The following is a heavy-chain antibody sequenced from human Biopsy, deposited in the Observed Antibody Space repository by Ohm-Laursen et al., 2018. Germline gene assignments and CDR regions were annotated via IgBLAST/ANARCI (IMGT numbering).Heavy chain of an antibody. J-gene: IGHJ4*02. CDR1: GFTFSSYE. D-gene: IGHD5-24*01. CDR2: ISSSGSTI. CDR3: ARGPSGVATIG. V-gene: IGHV3-48*03. Sequence: SLRLSCTASGFTFSSYEINWVRQAPGKGLEWVSYISSSGSTIHYADSVKGRFTISRDNAKNSLYLQMNSLRAEDTAVYYCARGPSGVATIGRGQGTLVTVSS.